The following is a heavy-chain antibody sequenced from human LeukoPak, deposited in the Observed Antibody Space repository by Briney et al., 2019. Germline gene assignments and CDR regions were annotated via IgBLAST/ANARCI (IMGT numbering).Heavy chain of an antibody. D-gene: IGHD3-10*01. CDR1: GFMFSNYY. Sequence: GGSLRLSCVGSGFMFSNYYMYWVSPAPGKGLVGVSRIKNAGIDTIYADSVKGRFTVSRDNAKNTVYLQMRSLRAEDTAVYYCARGGYGHNMDVWGEGTTVTVSS. CDR3: ARGGYGHNMDV. CDR2: IKNAGIDT. J-gene: IGHJ6*03. V-gene: IGHV3-74*01.